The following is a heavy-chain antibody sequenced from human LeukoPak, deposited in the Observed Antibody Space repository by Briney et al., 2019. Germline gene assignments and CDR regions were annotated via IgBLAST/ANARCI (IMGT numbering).Heavy chain of an antibody. Sequence: GGSLRLSCAASGFTFSSYSMNWVRQAPGKGLEWVSSITSSSSYIYYADSVKGRFTSSRDNAKNSLYLQMNSLRAEDTAVYYCARDSYYDILTGYTRDAFDIWGQGTMVTVSS. CDR2: ITSSSSYI. CDR3: ARDSYYDILTGYTRDAFDI. CDR1: GFTFSSYS. V-gene: IGHV3-21*01. D-gene: IGHD3-9*01. J-gene: IGHJ3*02.